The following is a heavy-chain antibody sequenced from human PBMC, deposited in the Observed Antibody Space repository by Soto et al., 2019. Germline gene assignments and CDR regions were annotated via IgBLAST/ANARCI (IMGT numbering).Heavy chain of an antibody. D-gene: IGHD3-22*01. Sequence: GSGPTLVNPTQTLTLTCAFAWFSLSTSGMCVSWIRQPPGKALEWLALIDWDDDKYYSTSLKTRLTISKDTSKNQVVLTMTNMDPVDTATYYCARMTMIVVVTGLDYYYYGMDVWGQGTTVTVSS. CDR2: IDWDDDK. CDR1: WFSLSTSGMC. CDR3: ARMTMIVVVTGLDYYYYGMDV. J-gene: IGHJ6*02. V-gene: IGHV2-70*01.